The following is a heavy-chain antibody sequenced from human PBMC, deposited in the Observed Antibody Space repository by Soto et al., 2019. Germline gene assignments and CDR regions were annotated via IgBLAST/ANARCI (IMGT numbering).Heavy chain of an antibody. CDR3: ARDRYSDIWSGYKPHYYYYGMDV. J-gene: IGHJ6*02. D-gene: IGHD3-3*01. Sequence: ASVKVSCKASGYTFTSYGISWVRQAPGQGLEWMGWISAYNGNTNYAQKLQGRVTMTTDTSTSTAYMELRSLRSDDTAVYYCARDRYSDIWSGYKPHYYYYGMDVWGQGTTVTV. CDR2: ISAYNGNT. CDR1: GYTFTSYG. V-gene: IGHV1-18*01.